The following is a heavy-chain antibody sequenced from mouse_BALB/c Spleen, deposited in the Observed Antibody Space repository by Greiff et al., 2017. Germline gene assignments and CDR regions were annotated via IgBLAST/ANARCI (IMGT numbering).Heavy chain of an antibody. D-gene: IGHD2-1*01. V-gene: IGHV1-52*01. CDR1: GYTFTSYW. Sequence: QVQLLQPGAELVRPGGSVKLSCTASGYTFTSYWMTWVKQRPEQGLEWIGRIDPYDSETHYNQKFKDKAILTVDKTSSTAYMQLSSLTSEDSAVYYCARWELPYWYFDVWGAGTTVTVSA. J-gene: IGHJ1*01. CDR2: IDPYDSET. CDR3: ARWELPYWYFDV.